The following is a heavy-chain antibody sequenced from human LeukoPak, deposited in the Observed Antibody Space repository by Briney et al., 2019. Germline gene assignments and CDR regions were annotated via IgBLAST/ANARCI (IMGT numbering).Heavy chain of an antibody. CDR2: MNPNSGNT. Sequence: ASVKVSCKASGYTFTSYDINWARQATGQGLEWMGWMNPNSGNTGYAQKFQGRVTMTRNTSISTAYMELSSLRSEDTAVYYCARGSSGWPSGDYWGQGTLVTVSS. CDR1: GYTFTSYD. J-gene: IGHJ4*02. CDR3: ARGSSGWPSGDY. D-gene: IGHD6-19*01. V-gene: IGHV1-8*01.